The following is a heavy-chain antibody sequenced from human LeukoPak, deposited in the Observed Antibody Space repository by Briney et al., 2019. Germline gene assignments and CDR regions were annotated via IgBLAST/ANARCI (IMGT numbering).Heavy chain of an antibody. CDR2: IYYSGST. V-gene: IGHV4-39*01. J-gene: IGHJ4*02. CDR1: GGSISSSSYY. CDR3: ARRAARPERYFDY. Sequence: SETLSLTCTVSGGSISSSSYYWGWLRQPPGKGLEWIGSIYYSGSTYYNPSLKSRVTISVDTYKNQFSLKLSSLTAADTAVYYCARRAARPERYFDYWGQGTLVTVSS. D-gene: IGHD6-6*01.